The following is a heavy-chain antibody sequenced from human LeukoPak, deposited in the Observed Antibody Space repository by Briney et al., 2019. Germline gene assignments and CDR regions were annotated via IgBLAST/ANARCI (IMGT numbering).Heavy chain of an antibody. CDR1: GGSISSGNYY. CDR3: ARDFEGYCSSTSCLRSDAFDI. CDR2: IYTSGST. V-gene: IGHV4-61*02. J-gene: IGHJ3*02. D-gene: IGHD2-2*01. Sequence: SQTLSLTCTVSGGSISSGNYYWSWIRQPAGKGLEWIGRIYTSGSTNYNPSLKSRVTISVDTSKNQFSLKLSSVTAADTAVYYCARDFEGYCSSTSCLRSDAFDIWGQGTMVTVSS.